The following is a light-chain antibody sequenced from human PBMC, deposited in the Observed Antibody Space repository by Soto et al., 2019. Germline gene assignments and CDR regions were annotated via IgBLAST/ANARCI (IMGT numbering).Light chain of an antibody. CDR2: EVT. CDR1: RLDVGGYNY. J-gene: IGLJ1*01. V-gene: IGLV2-14*03. Sequence: QSALTQPASVSGSPGQSITISCTGTRLDVGGYNYVSWYQQQPGKAPKLIIYEVTNRPSGVSDRFSGSKSDNTASLTISGLQTEDEADYYCCSYVSIKTYLFGTGTKLTVL. CDR3: CSYVSIKTYL.